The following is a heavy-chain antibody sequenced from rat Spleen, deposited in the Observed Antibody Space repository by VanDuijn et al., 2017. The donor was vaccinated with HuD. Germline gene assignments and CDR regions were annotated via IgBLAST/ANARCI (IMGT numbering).Heavy chain of an antibody. CDR2: INSAGST. CDR1: GYSITSNY. D-gene: IGHD1-2*01. J-gene: IGHJ2*01. CDR3: ATHGTMAARSGYYFDS. V-gene: IGHV3-3*01. Sequence: EVQLQESGPGLVKPSQSLSLTCSVTGYSITSNYWGWIRKFPGNKLEWMGYINSAGSTNYNPSLKSRISITRDTSKNQFFLQVNSVSSEDTATYYCATHGTMAARSGYYFDSWGQGVMVTVSS.